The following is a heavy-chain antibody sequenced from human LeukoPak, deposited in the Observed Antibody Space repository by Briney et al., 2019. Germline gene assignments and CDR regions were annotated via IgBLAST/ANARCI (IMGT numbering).Heavy chain of an antibody. V-gene: IGHV4-59*12. Sequence: SETLSLTCTVSGGSISTYYWSWIRQPPGKGLEWIGYIYYTGSTSYNPSLKSRVTMSLDASKNQFSLKLSSVTAADTAVYYCAREGRKSHSGYWGQGTLVTVSS. CDR3: AREGRKSHSGY. D-gene: IGHD1-14*01. CDR2: IYYTGST. J-gene: IGHJ4*02. CDR1: GGSISTYY.